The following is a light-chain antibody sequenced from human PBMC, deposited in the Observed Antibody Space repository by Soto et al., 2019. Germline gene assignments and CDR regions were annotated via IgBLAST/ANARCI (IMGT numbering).Light chain of an antibody. CDR2: VAS. CDR1: QSVSSN. J-gene: IGKJ4*01. V-gene: IGKV3-15*01. CDR3: QQYNNWPPVT. Sequence: IVMTQSPATLSVSPGERATLSCRASQSVSSNLAWYQQKPGQAPRLLIYVASTRATGIPARFSGSGSVTEFTLTISSLQSEDFAVYYCQQYNNWPPVTFGGGTKVEIK.